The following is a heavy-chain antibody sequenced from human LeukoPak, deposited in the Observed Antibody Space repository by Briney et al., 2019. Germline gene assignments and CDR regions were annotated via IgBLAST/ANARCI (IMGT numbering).Heavy chain of an antibody. D-gene: IGHD3-22*01. V-gene: IGHV3-7*01. Sequence: GGSLRLSCAASGFTFSSYWMSWVRQAPGKGLEWVANIKQDGSEKYYVDSVKGRFTISRDNAKNSLYLQINSLRAEDTAVYYCAREKTYYYDSSGLDYWGQGTLVTVSS. CDR1: GFTFSSYW. J-gene: IGHJ4*02. CDR2: IKQDGSEK. CDR3: AREKTYYYDSSGLDY.